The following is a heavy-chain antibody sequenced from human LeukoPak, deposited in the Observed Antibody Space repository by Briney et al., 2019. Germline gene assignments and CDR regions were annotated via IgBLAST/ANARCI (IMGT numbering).Heavy chain of an antibody. D-gene: IGHD1-1*01. V-gene: IGHV3-23*05. Sequence: PGGSLRLSCAASGFAFSSYAINWVRQAPGKGLQWVSVINNSGTSTFYAGSVKGRFTISRDNSRNTLYLQMSSLRGEDTALYFCARSLKWNLVGFDYWGQGTLVTDSS. CDR3: ARSLKWNLVGFDY. CDR2: INNSGTST. CDR1: GFAFSSYA. J-gene: IGHJ4*02.